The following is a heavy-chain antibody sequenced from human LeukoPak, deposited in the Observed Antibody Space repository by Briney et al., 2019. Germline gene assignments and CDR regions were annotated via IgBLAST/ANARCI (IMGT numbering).Heavy chain of an antibody. CDR2: IKHSGST. D-gene: IGHD2-2*01. CDR1: GGSFSGYY. V-gene: IGHV4-34*01. CDR3: ARGVVVVVPAAILGMDV. Sequence: SETLSLTCAVYGGSFSGYYWSWIRQPPGKGLEWIGEIKHSGSTNYNPSLKSRVTISVDTSKDQFSLKLSSVTAADTAVYYCARGVVVVVPAAILGMDVWGQGTTVTVSS. J-gene: IGHJ6*02.